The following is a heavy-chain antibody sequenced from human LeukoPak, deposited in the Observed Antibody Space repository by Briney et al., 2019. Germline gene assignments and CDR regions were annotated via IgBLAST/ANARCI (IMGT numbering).Heavy chain of an antibody. CDR1: GYTFTSYG. Sequence: ASVTVSCKASGYTFTSYGISWVRQAPGQGLEWMGWISAYNGNTNYAQKLQGRVTMTTDTSTSTAYMELRSLRSEDTAVYYCARVRDYYDSSGYYQGGYFDYWGQGTLVTVSS. CDR2: ISAYNGNT. D-gene: IGHD3-22*01. CDR3: ARVRDYYDSSGYYQGGYFDY. J-gene: IGHJ4*02. V-gene: IGHV1-18*01.